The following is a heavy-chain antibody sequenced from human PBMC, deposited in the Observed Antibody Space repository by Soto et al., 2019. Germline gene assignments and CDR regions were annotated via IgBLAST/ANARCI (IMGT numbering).Heavy chain of an antibody. V-gene: IGHV4-31*03. CDR1: GGSISSGDYY. J-gene: IGHJ4*02. CDR3: ARGPYGDYVDFDY. CDR2: IYYSGST. Sequence: QVQLQESGPGLVKPSQTLSLTCTVSGGSISSGDYYWSWIRQHPGKGLEWIGYIYYSGSTYYNPSPRSRVTISVHTSKNQFSLKLSSVTAADTAVYYCARGPYGDYVDFDYWGQGTLVTVSS. D-gene: IGHD4-17*01.